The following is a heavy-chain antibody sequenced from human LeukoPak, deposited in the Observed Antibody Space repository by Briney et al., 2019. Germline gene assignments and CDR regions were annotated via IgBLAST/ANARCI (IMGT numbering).Heavy chain of an antibody. CDR2: ISAYDGNT. CDR3: AKGQRYNWNFWDAFDI. V-gene: IGHV1-18*01. J-gene: IGHJ3*02. CDR1: GYTFISCG. Sequence: ASVKVSCKASGYTFISCGFSWVRQSPGQGLEWMGWISAYDGNTNSAQKFQGRVIMTTDTSASTAYMELRSLRPDDTAVYYCAKGQRYNWNFWDAFDIWGQGTMVTVSS. D-gene: IGHD1-1*01.